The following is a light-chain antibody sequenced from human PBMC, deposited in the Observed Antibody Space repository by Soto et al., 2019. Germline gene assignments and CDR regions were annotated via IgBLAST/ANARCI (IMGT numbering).Light chain of an antibody. CDR3: QVYGSSSKT. CDR1: QSVSSY. V-gene: IGKV3-20*01. CDR2: GVS. J-gene: IGKJ1*01. Sequence: EIVLTQSPATLSLSPGERATLSCGASQSVSSYLAWYQQKPGQAPRLLMYGVSTGATGIPDRFSGSGSGTDFTLTISRLEPEDFAVYFCQVYGSSSKTFGQGTKVDIK.